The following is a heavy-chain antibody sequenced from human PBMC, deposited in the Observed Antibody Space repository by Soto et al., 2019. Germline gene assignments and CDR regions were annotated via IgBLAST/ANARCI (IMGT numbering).Heavy chain of an antibody. CDR2: IYSGGST. J-gene: IGHJ3*02. CDR1: GFTVSSNY. V-gene: IGHV3-66*01. Sequence: LRLSCAASGFTVSSNYMSWVRQAPGKGLEWVSVIYSGGSTYYADSVKGRFTISRDNSKNTLYLQMNSLRAEDTAVYYCARGREVAAADAFDIWGRGTMVTVSS. CDR3: ARGREVAAADAFDI. D-gene: IGHD6-13*01.